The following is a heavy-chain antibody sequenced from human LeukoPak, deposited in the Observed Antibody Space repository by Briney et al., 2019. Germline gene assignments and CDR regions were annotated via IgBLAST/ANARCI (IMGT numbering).Heavy chain of an antibody. CDR3: ARDRWYSYGYYYYGMDV. Sequence: PGGSLRLSCAASGFTFSSYWMLWVRQAPGKGLVWVSRINSDGSSTSYADSVKGRFTISRDNAKNTLYLQMNSLRAEDTAVYYCARDRWYSYGYYYYGMDVWGQGTTVTVSS. CDR2: INSDGSST. CDR1: GFTFSSYW. J-gene: IGHJ6*02. V-gene: IGHV3-74*01. D-gene: IGHD5-18*01.